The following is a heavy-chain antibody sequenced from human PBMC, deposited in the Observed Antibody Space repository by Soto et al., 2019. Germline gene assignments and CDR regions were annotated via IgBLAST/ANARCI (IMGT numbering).Heavy chain of an antibody. CDR2: ISSTTNYI. CDR3: ARESEDLTSNFDY. CDR1: GFTFTRYS. V-gene: IGHV3-21*06. Sequence: GGSLRLSCAASGFTFTRYSMNWVRQAPGKGLEWVSSISSTTNYIYYGDSMKGRFTISRDNAKNSLYPEMNSLRAEDTAVYYCARESEDLTSNFDYWAREPWSPSPQ. J-gene: IGHJ4*02.